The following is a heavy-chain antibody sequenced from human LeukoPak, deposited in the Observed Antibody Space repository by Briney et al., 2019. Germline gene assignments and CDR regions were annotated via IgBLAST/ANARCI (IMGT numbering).Heavy chain of an antibody. D-gene: IGHD7-27*01. CDR1: GFTFSSYT. Sequence: GGSLRLSCAASGFTFSSYTMSWVRQAPGKGLEWVSTITTSDGNTYYSDSVKGRFTVSRDNSKNTLFLQMNSLRAEDTAVYYCAKDGGLWVSAHWGDSWGRGTLVTVSS. J-gene: IGHJ4*02. CDR3: AKDGGLWVSAHWGDS. CDR2: ITTSDGNT. V-gene: IGHV3-23*01.